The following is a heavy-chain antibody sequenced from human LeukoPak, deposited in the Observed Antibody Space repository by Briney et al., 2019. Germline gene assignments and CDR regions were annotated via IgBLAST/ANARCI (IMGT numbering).Heavy chain of an antibody. CDR2: MNPNSGNT. Sequence: GASVKVSCKASGYTITSYGINWVRQATGQGLEWMGWMNPNSGNTGYAQKFQGRVTMTRNTSISTAYMELSSLRSEDAAVYYCARGDSSSFDYWGQGTLVTVSS. V-gene: IGHV1-8*01. J-gene: IGHJ4*02. D-gene: IGHD6-13*01. CDR3: ARGDSSSFDY. CDR1: GYTITSYG.